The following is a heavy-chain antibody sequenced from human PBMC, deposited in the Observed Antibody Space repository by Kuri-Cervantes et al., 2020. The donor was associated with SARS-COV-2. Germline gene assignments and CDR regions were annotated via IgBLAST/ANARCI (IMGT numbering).Heavy chain of an antibody. CDR2: ISWNSGSI. CDR1: GFTFDDYA. V-gene: IGHV3-9*01. J-gene: IGHJ4*02. Sequence: GGSLRLSCAASGFTFDDYAMHWVRQAPGKGLEWVSGISWNSGSIGYADSVKGRFTISRDNAKNSLYLQMNSLRAEDTAVYYCARARSSGWFGGDYWGQGTLVTVSS. CDR3: ARARSSGWFGGDY. D-gene: IGHD6-19*01.